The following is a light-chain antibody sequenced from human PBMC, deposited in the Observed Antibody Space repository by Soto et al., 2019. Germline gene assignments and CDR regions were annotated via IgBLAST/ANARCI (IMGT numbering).Light chain of an antibody. CDR1: QSISSY. CDR2: AAS. CDR3: QQSYSTPIT. Sequence: DIQMTQSPSSLSASVGDRVTITCRASQSISSYLNWYQQKPGKAPKLLIYAASSLQSGVPSRFXXXXXXXXXXLTISSLQPEDFATYYCQQSYSTPITFGQGTRLEIK. V-gene: IGKV1-39*01. J-gene: IGKJ5*01.